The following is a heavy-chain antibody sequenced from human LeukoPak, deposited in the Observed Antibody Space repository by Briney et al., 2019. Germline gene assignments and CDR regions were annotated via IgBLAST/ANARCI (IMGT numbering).Heavy chain of an antibody. Sequence: PPGGSLRFSCAASGFTFSDYYMSWVRQAPGKGLEWVSAISGSGGSTYYADSVKGRFTISRDNSKNTLYLQMNSLRAEDTAVYYCAKDLFRSAAGRVCGMDVWGQGTTVTVSS. V-gene: IGHV3-23*01. CDR2: ISGSGGST. J-gene: IGHJ6*02. CDR3: AKDLFRSAAGRVCGMDV. D-gene: IGHD6-13*01. CDR1: GFTFSDYY.